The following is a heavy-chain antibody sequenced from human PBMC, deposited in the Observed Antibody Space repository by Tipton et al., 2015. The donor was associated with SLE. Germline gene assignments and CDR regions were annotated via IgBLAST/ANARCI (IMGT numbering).Heavy chain of an antibody. CDR1: GGSISSYF. Sequence: GSLRLSCTVSGGSISSYFWSWIRQPPGKGLEWIGYIYTSGTTYYNPSLKSRVTMSVDTSKNQFSLKLSSVTAADTAVYYCARQRSGSDLGGGPFDYWGQGTLVTVSS. V-gene: IGHV4-4*09. D-gene: IGHD5-12*01. CDR3: ARQRSGSDLGGGPFDY. CDR2: IYTSGTT. J-gene: IGHJ4*02.